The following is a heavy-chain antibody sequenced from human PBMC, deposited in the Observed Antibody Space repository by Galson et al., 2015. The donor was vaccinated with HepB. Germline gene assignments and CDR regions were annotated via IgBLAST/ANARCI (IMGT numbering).Heavy chain of an antibody. V-gene: IGHV3-33*01. CDR3: AREMGIAAPASLDY. CDR1: GFAFSSFG. D-gene: IGHD6-13*01. Sequence: SLRLSCAASGFAFSSFGMHWVRQAPGQGLEWVTVIWSDGSNYYYADSVKGRFTISRDNSKNTLYLQMNSLRTEDTAVYYCAREMGIAAPASLDYWGQGTLVTVSS. J-gene: IGHJ4*02. CDR2: IWSDGSNY.